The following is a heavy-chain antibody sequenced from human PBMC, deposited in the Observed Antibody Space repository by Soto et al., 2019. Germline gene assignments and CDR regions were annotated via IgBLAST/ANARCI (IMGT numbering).Heavy chain of an antibody. V-gene: IGHV3-30*18. Sequence: GGSLRLSCAASGFTFSSYGMHWVRQAPGKGLEWVAVISYDGSNKYYADSVKGRFTISRDNSKNTLYLQMNSLRAEDTAVYYCAKAGSGSSWYLGYWGQGTLVTVSS. J-gene: IGHJ4*02. CDR1: GFTFSSYG. CDR2: ISYDGSNK. CDR3: AKAGSGSSWYLGY. D-gene: IGHD6-13*01.